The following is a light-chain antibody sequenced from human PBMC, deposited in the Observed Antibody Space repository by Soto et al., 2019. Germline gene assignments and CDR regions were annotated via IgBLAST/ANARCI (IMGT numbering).Light chain of an antibody. Sequence: QSVLTQPPSVSAAPGQKVTISCSGSSSNIGHNYVCWYQQHPGKAPRLLIHGVHNRSPGISGRFSASKSGLTASLTISGLQAEDEADYYCTAFSANRVYLFGPGTKLTVL. CDR3: TAFSANRVYL. J-gene: IGLJ1*01. CDR1: SSNIGHNY. V-gene: IGLV1-51*01. CDR2: GVH.